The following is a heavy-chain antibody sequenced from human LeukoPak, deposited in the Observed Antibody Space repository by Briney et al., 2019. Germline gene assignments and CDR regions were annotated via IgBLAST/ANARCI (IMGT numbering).Heavy chain of an antibody. V-gene: IGHV1-3*01. D-gene: IGHD3-10*01. J-gene: IGHJ4*02. CDR3: ARGIPLEYYYGSGSYYDY. Sequence: GASVKVSCKASGYTFTSYAMHWVRQAPGQRLEWMGWINAGNGNTKYSQKFQGRVTITRDTSISTAYMELSRLRSDDTAVYHCARGIPLEYYYGSGSYYDYWGQGTLVTVSS. CDR2: INAGNGNT. CDR1: GYTFTSYA.